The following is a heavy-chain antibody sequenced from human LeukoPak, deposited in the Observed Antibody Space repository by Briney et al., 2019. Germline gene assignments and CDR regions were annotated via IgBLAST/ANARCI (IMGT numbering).Heavy chain of an antibody. CDR2: INPNSGGT. J-gene: IGHJ3*02. V-gene: IGHV1-2*02. CDR1: GYTFTGYY. CDR3: ARRPMYYYDSSGAFDI. Sequence: GASVKVSCKASGYTFTGYYMQWVRQAPGQGLEWMGWINPNSGGTNYAQKFQGRVTMTRDTSISTAYMELSRLRSDDTAVYYCARRPMYYYDSSGAFDIWGQGIMVTVSS. D-gene: IGHD3-22*01.